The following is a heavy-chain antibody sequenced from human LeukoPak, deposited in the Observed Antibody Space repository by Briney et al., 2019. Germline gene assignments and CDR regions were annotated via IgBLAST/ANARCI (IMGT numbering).Heavy chain of an antibody. Sequence: SETLSLTCTVSGGSISSSSYYWGWIRQPPGKGLEWIGSIYYSGSTYYNPSLKSRVTISVDKSKNQFSLKLSSVTAADTAVYYCARDISLLVVAGTGYYYGMDVWGQGTTITVSS. CDR3: ARDISLLVVAGTGYYYGMDV. D-gene: IGHD6-19*01. CDR2: IYYSGST. V-gene: IGHV4-39*07. CDR1: GGSISSSSYY. J-gene: IGHJ6*02.